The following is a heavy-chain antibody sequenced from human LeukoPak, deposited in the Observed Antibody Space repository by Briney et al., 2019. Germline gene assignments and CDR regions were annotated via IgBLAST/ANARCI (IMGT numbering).Heavy chain of an antibody. D-gene: IGHD2-21*01. Sequence: SETLSLTCTVSGGSISSYYWSWIRQPPGKGLEWIGYLYYNGNTNNNPSLKSRVTMSVDTSNNQFSLRLSSVTAADTAVYYCAKIPKGGDGLTSADQIYFDIWGRGTLVIASS. CDR2: LYYNGNT. V-gene: IGHV4-59*08. CDR1: GGSISSYY. J-gene: IGHJ2*01. CDR3: AKIPKGGDGLTSADQIYFDI.